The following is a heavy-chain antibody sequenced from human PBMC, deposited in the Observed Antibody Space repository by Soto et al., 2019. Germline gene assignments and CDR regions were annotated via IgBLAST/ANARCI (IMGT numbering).Heavy chain of an antibody. Sequence: PSETLSLTCAVYGGSFSGYYWSWIRQPPGKGLEWIGEINHSGSTNYNPSLKSRVTISVDTSKNQFSLKLSSVTAADTAVYYCARGGHYKEWYYYYMDVWGKGTTVTVSS. V-gene: IGHV4-34*01. CDR2: INHSGST. CDR1: GGSFSGYY. CDR3: ARGGHYKEWYYYYMDV. D-gene: IGHD4-4*01. J-gene: IGHJ6*03.